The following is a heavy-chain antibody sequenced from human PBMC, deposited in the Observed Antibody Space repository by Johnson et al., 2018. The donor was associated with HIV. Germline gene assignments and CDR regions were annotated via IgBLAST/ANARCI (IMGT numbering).Heavy chain of an antibody. CDR1: GFTFDDYA. CDR2: IYSGGST. J-gene: IGHJ3*02. V-gene: IGHV3-NL1*01. Sequence: QMQLVESGGGVVQPGRSLRLSCAASGFTFDDYAMHWVRQAPGKGLEWVSVIYSGGSTYYADSVKGRFTISRDNAKNSLYLQMNSLRAEDTAVYYCARATVESAFDIWGQGTMVTVSS. CDR3: ARATVESAFDI. D-gene: IGHD4-23*01.